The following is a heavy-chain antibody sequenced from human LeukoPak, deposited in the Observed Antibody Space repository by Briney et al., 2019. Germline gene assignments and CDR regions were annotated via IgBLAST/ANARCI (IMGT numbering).Heavy chain of an antibody. V-gene: IGHV3-21*01. CDR2: ISSSGSYI. J-gene: IGHJ4*02. Sequence: GSLRLSCAASGFTFSSYAINWVRQAPGKGLEWVSSISSSGSYIYCADSVRGRFTISRDNAKNSLYLQMNSLRAEDTAVYYCARDYDRSGYSDSWGQGTLVTVSS. CDR1: GFTFSSYA. CDR3: ARDYDRSGYSDS. D-gene: IGHD3-22*01.